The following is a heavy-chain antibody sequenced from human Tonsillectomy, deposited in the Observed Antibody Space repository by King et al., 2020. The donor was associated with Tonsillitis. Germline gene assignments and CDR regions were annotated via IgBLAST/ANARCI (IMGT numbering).Heavy chain of an antibody. CDR1: GYTFTSYD. D-gene: IGHD6-19*01. J-gene: IGHJ5*02. CDR2: MNPNSGNT. Sequence: HEQLVQSGAEVKKPGASVKVSCKASGYTFTSYDINWVRQATGQGLEWMGWMNPNSGNTGYAQKFQGRVTMTRNTSISTAYMELSSLRSEDTAVYYCARGKTVAGIRGNWFDPWGQGTLVTVSS. CDR3: ARGKTVAGIRGNWFDP. V-gene: IGHV1-8*01.